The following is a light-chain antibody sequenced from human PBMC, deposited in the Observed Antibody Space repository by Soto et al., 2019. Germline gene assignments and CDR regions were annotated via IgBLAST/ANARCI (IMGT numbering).Light chain of an antibody. V-gene: IGKV1-5*01. J-gene: IGKJ4*01. CDR1: QTISSW. CDR3: QQSYSTPTLT. CDR2: DAS. Sequence: DIEMTQSPSTMFGSVGDIFTITFRSSQTISSWLAWYQQKPGKAPKVLIYDASNLESGVPSRFSGSGSGTEFTLTISSLQPEDFATYYCQQSYSTPTLTFGGGTKVDIK.